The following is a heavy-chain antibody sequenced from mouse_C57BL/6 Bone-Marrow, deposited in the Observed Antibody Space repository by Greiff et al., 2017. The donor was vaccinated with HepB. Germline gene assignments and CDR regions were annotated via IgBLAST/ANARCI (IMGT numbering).Heavy chain of an antibody. J-gene: IGHJ2*01. Sequence: DVHLVESGAELVRPGASVKLSCTASGFNIKDDYMHWVKQRPEQGLEWIGWIDPENGDTEYASKFQGKATITADTSSNTAYLQLSSLTSEDTAVYYCTTHYYGSSYGYWGQGTTLTVSS. CDR2: IDPENGDT. D-gene: IGHD1-1*01. V-gene: IGHV14-4*01. CDR3: TTHYYGSSYGY. CDR1: GFNIKDDY.